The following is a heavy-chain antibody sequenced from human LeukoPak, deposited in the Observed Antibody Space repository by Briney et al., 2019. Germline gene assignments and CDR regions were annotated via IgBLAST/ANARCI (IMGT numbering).Heavy chain of an antibody. CDR3: ASPQRGRDNWNYC. CDR2: IWYDGTQT. J-gene: IGHJ4*02. CDR1: GFTFRSFG. V-gene: IGHV3-33*01. D-gene: IGHD1-7*01. Sequence: GGSLRLSCAASGFTFRSFGMHWVRQAPGKGLEWLAVIWYDGTQTFYADSVKGRFTVSRDNSVGAESLQMDSLRAEDTAVYYCASPQRGRDNWNYCWGQGTLVTVSS.